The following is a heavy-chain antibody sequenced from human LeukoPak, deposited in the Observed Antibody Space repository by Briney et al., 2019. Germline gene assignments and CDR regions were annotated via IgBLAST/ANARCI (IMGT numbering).Heavy chain of an antibody. CDR2: ISSSSSTI. CDR1: GFTFSSYS. Sequence: PGRSLRLSCAASGFTFSSYSMNWVRQAPGKRLEWVSYISSSSSTIYYADSVKGRFTISRDNAKNSLYLQMNSLRDEDTAVYYCARDRREYYYGSGSYYNGRPLDYWGQGTLVTVSS. V-gene: IGHV3-48*02. CDR3: ARDRREYYYGSGSYYNGRPLDY. J-gene: IGHJ4*02. D-gene: IGHD3-10*01.